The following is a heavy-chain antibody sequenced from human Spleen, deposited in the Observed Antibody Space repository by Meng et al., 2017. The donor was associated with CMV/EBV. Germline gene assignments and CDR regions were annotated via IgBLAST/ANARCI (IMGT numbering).Heavy chain of an antibody. D-gene: IGHD3-10*01. CDR2: ITTSSGTTI. CDR1: GFSFSTYT. Sequence: GGSLRLSCAASGFSFSTYTMNWVRQAPGKGLEWVSSITTSSGTTIYYADSVKGRFTISRDNSKKSLFLQMNSLRAEDTAVYYCARAPYGSGSYYQGYLGYWGQGTLVTVSS. V-gene: IGHV3-48*04. J-gene: IGHJ4*02. CDR3: ARAPYGSGSYYQGYLGY.